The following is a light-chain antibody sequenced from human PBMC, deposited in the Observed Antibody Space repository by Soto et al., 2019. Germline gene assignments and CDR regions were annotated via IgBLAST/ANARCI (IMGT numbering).Light chain of an antibody. J-gene: IGLJ1*01. V-gene: IGLV2-8*01. Sequence: QSALTQPPSASGSPGRSVTISCTGTSSDVGGYNYVSWYQQHPGKAPKLMIYDVYKRPSGVPDRFSGSKSGNTASLTVSGLQAEDEADYYCSSYAGTHIVFGTGTKVTVL. CDR2: DVY. CDR3: SSYAGTHIV. CDR1: SSDVGGYNY.